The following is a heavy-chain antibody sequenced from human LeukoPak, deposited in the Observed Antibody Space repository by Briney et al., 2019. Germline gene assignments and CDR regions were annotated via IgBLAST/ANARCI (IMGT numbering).Heavy chain of an antibody. CDR2: INPNSGGT. CDR3: ARYGSGSSYYYYYYMDV. Sequence: ASVKVSCKASGYTFTGYYMHWVRQAPGQGLEWMGWINPNSGGTNYAQKFQGRVTMTRDTSISTAYMELSRLRSDDTAVYYCARYGSGSSYYYYYYMDVWGKGTTVTVSS. D-gene: IGHD3-10*01. J-gene: IGHJ6*03. CDR1: GYTFTGYY. V-gene: IGHV1-2*02.